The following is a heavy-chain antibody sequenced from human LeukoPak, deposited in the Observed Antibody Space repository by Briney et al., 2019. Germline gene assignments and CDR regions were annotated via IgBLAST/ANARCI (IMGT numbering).Heavy chain of an antibody. D-gene: IGHD6-19*01. J-gene: IGHJ6*02. CDR2: IKSKTDGGTT. CDR1: GFTFSNAW. CDR3: TARPPDSSGWYGALVRAYYYYGMDV. Sequence: GGSLRLSCAASGFTFSNAWMSWVRQAPGKGLEWVGRIKSKTDGGTTDYAAPVKGRFTISRDDSKNTLYLQMNSLKTEDTAVYSCTARPPDSSGWYGALVRAYYYYGMDVWGQGTTVTVSS. V-gene: IGHV3-15*01.